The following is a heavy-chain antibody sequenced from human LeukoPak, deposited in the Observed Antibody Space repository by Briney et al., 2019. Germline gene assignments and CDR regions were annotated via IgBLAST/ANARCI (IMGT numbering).Heavy chain of an antibody. Sequence: SETLSLTCTVSGGSISSSSYYWGWIRQPPGKGLEWIGSIYYSGSTYYNPSLKSRVTMSVDTSKNQFSLKLSSVTAADTAVYYCARGVHYGSGSHNWFDPWGQGTLVTVSS. D-gene: IGHD3-10*01. CDR1: GGSISSSSYY. J-gene: IGHJ5*02. CDR3: ARGVHYGSGSHNWFDP. CDR2: IYYSGST. V-gene: IGHV4-39*07.